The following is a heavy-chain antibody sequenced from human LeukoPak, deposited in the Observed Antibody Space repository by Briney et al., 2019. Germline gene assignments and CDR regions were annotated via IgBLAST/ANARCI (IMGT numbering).Heavy chain of an antibody. V-gene: IGHV3-30*18. Sequence: GGSLRLSCAASGFMFSSHGMHWVRKAPGKGLEWVAVISYDGSKRYYADSVKGRFTVSSDNSKNTLYLQMSGLRVEDTAVYYCAKGDYYDVLTGRQNWFGPWGQGTLVTVSS. CDR1: GFMFSSHG. CDR2: ISYDGSKR. CDR3: AKGDYYDVLTGRQNWFGP. D-gene: IGHD3-9*01. J-gene: IGHJ5*02.